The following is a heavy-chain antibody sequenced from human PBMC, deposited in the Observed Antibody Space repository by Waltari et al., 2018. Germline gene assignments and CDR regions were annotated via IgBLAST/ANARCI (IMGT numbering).Heavy chain of an antibody. J-gene: IGHJ4*02. CDR3: ARDLTYCDSSGYYPQGFDY. D-gene: IGHD3-22*01. Sequence: QVQLQESGPGLVKPSETLSLTCTVSGGSISSYYWSWIRQPAGKGLEWIGRIYTSGSTNYNPSLKSRVTMSVDTSKNQFSLKLSSVTAADTAVYYCARDLTYCDSSGYYPQGFDYWGQGTLVTVSS. CDR1: GGSISSYY. CDR2: IYTSGST. V-gene: IGHV4-4*07.